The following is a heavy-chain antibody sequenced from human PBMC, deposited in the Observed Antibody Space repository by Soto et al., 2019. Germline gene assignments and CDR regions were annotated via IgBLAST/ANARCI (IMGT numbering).Heavy chain of an antibody. D-gene: IGHD5-18*01. CDR3: ARGSSYGYYYYYYGMDV. CDR2: IFSNDEK. Sequence: SGPTLVNPTETLTLTCTVSGFSLSNDRMGVSWIRQPPGKALEWLAHIFSNDEKSYSTSLKSRLTISKDTSKSQVVLTMTNMDPVDTATYYCARGSSYGYYYYYYGMDVWGQGTTVTVSS. V-gene: IGHV2-26*01. CDR1: GFSLSNDRMG. J-gene: IGHJ6*02.